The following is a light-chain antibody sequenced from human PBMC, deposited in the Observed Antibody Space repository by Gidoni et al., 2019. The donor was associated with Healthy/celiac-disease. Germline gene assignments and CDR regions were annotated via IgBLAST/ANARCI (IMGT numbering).Light chain of an antibody. J-gene: IGLJ2*01. Sequence: SSELTQDPAVSVALGQTVRITCQGDSLRSSYASWYQQKPGPAPVLVIYGKNNRPSGIPDRFSGSSSGNTASLTITGAQAEDEADYYGNSRDSSGNHPFGGGTKLTVL. CDR2: GKN. V-gene: IGLV3-19*01. CDR3: NSRDSSGNHP. CDR1: SLRSSY.